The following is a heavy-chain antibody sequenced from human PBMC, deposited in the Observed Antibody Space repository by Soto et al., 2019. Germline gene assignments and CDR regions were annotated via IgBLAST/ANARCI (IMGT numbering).Heavy chain of an antibody. CDR2: ISPKSAGT. D-gene: IGHD3-9*01. CDR1: GYSFIDYY. J-gene: IGHJ4*02. CDR3: ARPPGYISDWYYSDL. Sequence: QVQLVQSGAEVKKPGASVKVSCEASGYSFIDYYIHWVRQAPGQGFEWMGRISPKSAGTDYAKKFEDRVTLTWATSLNTAYIELSSLKSDDTAVYYCARPPGYISDWYYSDLWGQGTRVTVSS. V-gene: IGHV1-2*02.